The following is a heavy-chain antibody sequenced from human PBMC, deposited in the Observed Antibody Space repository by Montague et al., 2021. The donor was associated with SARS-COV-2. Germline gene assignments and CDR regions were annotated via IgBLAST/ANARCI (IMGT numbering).Heavy chain of an antibody. Sequence: SETLSLTCTVSGGSISSYYWRWIRQPPGTGLEWFGNINYSGSTNYNPSLKSRVTISVDTSKNQFSLKLSSVTAADTAVYYCARGNVDTAMVLPYPYYYYYMDVWGKGTTVTVSS. V-gene: IGHV4-59*01. CDR1: GGSISSYY. D-gene: IGHD5-18*01. CDR3: ARGNVDTAMVLPYPYYYYYMDV. CDR2: INYSGST. J-gene: IGHJ6*03.